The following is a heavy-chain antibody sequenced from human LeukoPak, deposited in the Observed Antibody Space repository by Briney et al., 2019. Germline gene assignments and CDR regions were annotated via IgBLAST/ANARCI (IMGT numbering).Heavy chain of an antibody. J-gene: IGHJ6*02. Sequence: PSETLSLTCAVSGGSISSGGYSWSWIRQPPGKGLEWIGYIYHSGSTYYNPSLKSRVTISVDRSKNQFSLKLSPVTAADTAVYYCARGPIAVNYYYYYGMDVWGQGTTVTVSS. CDR2: IYHSGST. CDR3: ARGPIAVNYYYYYGMDV. CDR1: GGSISSGGYS. D-gene: IGHD6-19*01. V-gene: IGHV4-30-2*01.